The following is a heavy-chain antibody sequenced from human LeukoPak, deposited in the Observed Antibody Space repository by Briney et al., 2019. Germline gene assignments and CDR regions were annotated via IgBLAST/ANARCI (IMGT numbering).Heavy chain of an antibody. CDR1: GGSISGYY. V-gene: IGHV4-4*07. J-gene: IGHJ4*02. CDR2: IYASGST. CDR3: ARDVGYYDSSAFDS. Sequence: SETLSLTCTVSGGSISGYYWNWIRRPAGKGLEWIGRIYASGSTNYNPSLKSRVTMSVDTSKNQFSLKLNFVTAADTAVYYCARDVGYYDSSAFDSWGQGTLVTVSS. D-gene: IGHD3-22*01.